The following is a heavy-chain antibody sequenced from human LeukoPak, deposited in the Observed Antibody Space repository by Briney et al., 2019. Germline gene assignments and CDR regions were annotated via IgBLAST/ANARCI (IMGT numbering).Heavy chain of an antibody. CDR1: GFTFDDYA. Sequence: GGSLRLSCAASGFTFDDYAMHWVRQAPGKGLEWVSGISWNSGSIGYADSVKGRFTISRDNAKNSLYLQMNSLRAEDTALYYCARIQLWLNAFDIWGQGTMVTVSS. CDR3: ARIQLWLNAFDI. J-gene: IGHJ3*02. V-gene: IGHV3-9*01. CDR2: ISWNSGSI. D-gene: IGHD5-18*01.